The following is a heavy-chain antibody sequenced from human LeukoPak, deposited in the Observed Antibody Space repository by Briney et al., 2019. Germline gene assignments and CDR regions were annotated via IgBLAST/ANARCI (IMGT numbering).Heavy chain of an antibody. J-gene: IGHJ4*02. Sequence: SETLSLTCTVSGGSISSYYWSWIRQPPGKGLEWIGYIYTSGSTNYNPSLKSRVTISVDTSKNQFSLKLSSVTAADTAVYYCARHDARIYYSDYWGQGTLVTVSS. V-gene: IGHV4-4*09. D-gene: IGHD6-6*01. CDR2: IYTSGST. CDR1: GGSISSYY. CDR3: ARHDARIYYSDY.